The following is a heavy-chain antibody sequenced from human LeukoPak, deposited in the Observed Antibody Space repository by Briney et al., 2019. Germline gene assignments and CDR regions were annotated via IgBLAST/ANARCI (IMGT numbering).Heavy chain of an antibody. CDR2: INPTGGST. CDR1: GYTFPSYF. D-gene: IGHD2-15*01. V-gene: IGHV1-46*01. CDR3: ASVVVVAASHSEYFQH. J-gene: IGHJ1*01. Sequence: ASVKVSCTASGYTFPSYFMHWVRQAPGQGLEWMGIINPTGGSTTYAQKFQGRVTITADESTSTAYMELSSLRSEDTAVYYCASVVVVAASHSEYFQHWGQGTLVTVSS.